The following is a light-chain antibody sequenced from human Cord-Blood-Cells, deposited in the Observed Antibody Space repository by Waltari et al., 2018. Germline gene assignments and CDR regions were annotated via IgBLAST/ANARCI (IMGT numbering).Light chain of an antibody. CDR1: KSISSW. J-gene: IGKJ2*01. CDR2: DAS. CDR3: QQYNSYSYT. V-gene: IGKV1-5*01. Sequence: DIQMTQSPSTLSASVGDRVTLTCRSSKSISSWLAWYQQKPGKAPKLLIDDASSLEGGVPSRFSGSGSGTEFTLTISSLQPDDFATYYCQQYNSYSYTFGQETKL.